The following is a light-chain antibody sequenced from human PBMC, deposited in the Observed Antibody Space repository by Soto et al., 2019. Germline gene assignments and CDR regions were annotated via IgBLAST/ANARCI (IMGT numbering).Light chain of an antibody. CDR3: AAWDGSLSAVL. CDR1: RSNIGTYT. J-gene: IGLJ2*01. CDR2: LNN. V-gene: IGLV1-44*01. Sequence: QSALTQSPSASGTPGQRVTISCSGSRSNIGTYTVNWYQQLPGTAPTLLIYLNNQRPSGVPNRFSASKSGTSASLAISGLQSEDEADYYCAAWDGSLSAVLFGGGTKLTVL.